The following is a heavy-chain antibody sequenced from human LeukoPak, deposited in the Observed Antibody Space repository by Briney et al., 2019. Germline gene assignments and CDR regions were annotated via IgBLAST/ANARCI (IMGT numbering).Heavy chain of an antibody. J-gene: IGHJ5*02. Sequence: SETLSLTCAVYGGSFSGYYWSWIRQPPGKGLEWIGEINHSGSTNYNPSLKSRVTISVDTSKNQFSLKPSSVTAADTAVYYCAGDDPRSYNWFDPWGQGTLVTVSS. CDR3: AGDDPRSYNWFDP. CDR1: GGSFSGYY. D-gene: IGHD4-17*01. CDR2: INHSGST. V-gene: IGHV4-34*01.